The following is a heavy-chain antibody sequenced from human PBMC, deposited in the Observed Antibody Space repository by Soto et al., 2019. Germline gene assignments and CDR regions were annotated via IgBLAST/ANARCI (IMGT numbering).Heavy chain of an antibody. J-gene: IGHJ5*02. V-gene: IGHV3-15*07. CDR2: IRSKTDGGTA. CDR1: GFTFSNAW. D-gene: IGHD6-19*01. Sequence: EVQLVESGGGLVKPGRSLRLSCAASGFTFSNAWMNWVRQAPGKGLEWVGRIRSKTDGGTADYAAPVKGRFTISRDDSKNTLHLQMYSVKTEYTAVYYCATDGVAGNWFDPWGQGSLVAVSS. CDR3: ATDGVAGNWFDP.